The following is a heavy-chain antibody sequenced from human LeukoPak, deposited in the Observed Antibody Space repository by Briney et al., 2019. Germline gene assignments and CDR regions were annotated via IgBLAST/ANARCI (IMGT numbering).Heavy chain of an antibody. V-gene: IGHV4-30-4*07. J-gene: IGHJ4*02. CDR3: ARNGDDSSDYYYFDY. CDR1: GDSISSGDYS. D-gene: IGHD3-22*01. CDR2: IYNSGTT. Sequence: SETLSPTCAVSGDSISSGDYSWSWIRQPPGKGLEWIGYIYNSGTTNYNPSLKSRVTISVDTSKNQFSLKLSSVTAADTAIYYCARNGDDSSDYYYFDYWGQGTLVTVSS.